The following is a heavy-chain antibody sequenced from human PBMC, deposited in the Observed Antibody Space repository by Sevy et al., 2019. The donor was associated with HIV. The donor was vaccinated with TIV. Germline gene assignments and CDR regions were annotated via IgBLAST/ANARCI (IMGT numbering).Heavy chain of an antibody. CDR1: GFTFSSYD. V-gene: IGHV3-48*03. CDR3: TRNGGAFDNGFDP. D-gene: IGHD2-8*01. Sequence: GGSLRLSCTASGFTFSSYDMNWVRQAPGKGLEWVSKISSSGSSIYYADSVKGRFTISRVNAKNSLNLQMNSLRAEDTAVDYCTRNGGAFDNGFDPWGQGTLVTVSS. J-gene: IGHJ5*02. CDR2: ISSSGSSI.